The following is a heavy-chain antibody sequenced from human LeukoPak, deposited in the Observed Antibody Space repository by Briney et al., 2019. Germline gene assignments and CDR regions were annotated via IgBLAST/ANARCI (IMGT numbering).Heavy chain of an antibody. D-gene: IGHD6-13*01. CDR2: IKQDGSEK. V-gene: IGHV3-7*01. CDR1: GFTFSSYW. J-gene: IGHJ6*03. CDR3: ASGQSSSWYSSYYYYYYMDV. Sequence: GGSLRLSCAASGFTFSSYWMSWVRQAPGKGLEWVANIKQDGSEKYYVDSVKGRFTISRDNAKNSLYLQMNSLRAEDTAVYYCASGQSSSWYSSYYYYYYMDVWGKGTTVTVSS.